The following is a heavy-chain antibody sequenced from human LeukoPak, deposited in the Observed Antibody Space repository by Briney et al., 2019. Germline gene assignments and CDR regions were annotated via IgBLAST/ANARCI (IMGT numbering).Heavy chain of an antibody. Sequence: GGSLRLSCAASGFTFSSYGMHWVRQAPGKGLEWVAVIWYDGSNKYYADSVKGRFTISRDNSKNTLYLQMNSLRAEDTAVYYCARGSGRRFLEGLPTHYYYGMDVWGQGTTVTVSS. D-gene: IGHD3-3*01. V-gene: IGHV3-33*01. CDR1: GFTFSSYG. J-gene: IGHJ6*02. CDR2: IWYDGSNK. CDR3: ARGSGRRFLEGLPTHYYYGMDV.